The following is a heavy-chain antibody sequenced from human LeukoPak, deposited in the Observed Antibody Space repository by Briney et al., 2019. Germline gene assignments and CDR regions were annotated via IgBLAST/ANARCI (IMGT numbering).Heavy chain of an antibody. Sequence: ASVKVSCKASGYTFTGYYMHWVRQAPGQGLEWMGWINPNSGGTNYAQKFQGRVTMTRDTSISTAYMELSRLRSDDTAVYYCARVQKTYYYDSSGYYYCYFDYWGQGTLVTVSS. J-gene: IGHJ4*02. CDR3: ARVQKTYYYDSSGYYYCYFDY. D-gene: IGHD3-22*01. V-gene: IGHV1-2*02. CDR1: GYTFTGYY. CDR2: INPNSGGT.